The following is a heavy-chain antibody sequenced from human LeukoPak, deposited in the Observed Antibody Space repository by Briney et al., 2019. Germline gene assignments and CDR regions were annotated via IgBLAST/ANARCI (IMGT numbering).Heavy chain of an antibody. V-gene: IGHV4-30-2*01. CDR3: ARDSSSWFHYYYGMDV. Sequence: PSQTLSLTCAVSGGSISSGGYSWSWIRQPPGKGLEWIGYIYHSGSTYYSPSLKSRVTISVDRSKNQFSLKLSSVTAADTAVYYCARDSSSWFHYYYGMDVWGQGTTVTVSS. D-gene: IGHD6-13*01. CDR2: IYHSGST. J-gene: IGHJ6*02. CDR1: GGSISSGGYS.